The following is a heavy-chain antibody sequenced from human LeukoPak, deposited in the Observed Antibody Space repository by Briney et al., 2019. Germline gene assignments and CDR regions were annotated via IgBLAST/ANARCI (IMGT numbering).Heavy chain of an antibody. CDR3: AGSVLSGNFDY. CDR1: GYTFTSYY. Sequence: ASVKVSCKASGYTFTSYYMHWVRQAPGQGLEWMGIINPSGGSTSYAQKFQGRVTMTRDMSTSTVYMGLSSLRSEDTAVYYCAGSVLSGNFDYWGQGTLVTVSS. V-gene: IGHV1-46*01. J-gene: IGHJ4*02. CDR2: INPSGGST. D-gene: IGHD6-19*01.